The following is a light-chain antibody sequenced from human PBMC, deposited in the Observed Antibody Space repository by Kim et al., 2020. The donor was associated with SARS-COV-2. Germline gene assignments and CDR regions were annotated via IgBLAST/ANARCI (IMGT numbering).Light chain of an antibody. J-gene: IGKJ1*01. Sequence: DIQMTQSPSTLSASVGDRVTITCRASQSINNWLAWYQQKPGKAPKLLIYKSSSLESGVPSSFSGSGSGTEFTLTISSLQPDDFATYYCQQYNSLWTFGQGTKVDIK. V-gene: IGKV1-5*03. CDR2: KSS. CDR3: QQYNSLWT. CDR1: QSINNW.